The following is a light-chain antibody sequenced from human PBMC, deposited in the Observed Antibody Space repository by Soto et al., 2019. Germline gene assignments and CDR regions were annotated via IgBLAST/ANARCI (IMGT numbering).Light chain of an antibody. V-gene: IGKV1-39*01. CDR2: AAS. Sequence: DIQMTQSPSSRSASVGDRVTITCRASQTIDTYLNWYQQNPGKAPKLLIYAASTVQNGVPSRFSGSGSGTDSTLTISSLQPEDFATYYCQQSTGIPYTFGQGTKLEIK. J-gene: IGKJ2*01. CDR1: QTIDTY. CDR3: QQSTGIPYT.